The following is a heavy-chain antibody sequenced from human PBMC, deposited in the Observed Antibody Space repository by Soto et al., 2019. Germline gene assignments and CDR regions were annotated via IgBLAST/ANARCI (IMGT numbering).Heavy chain of an antibody. J-gene: IGHJ3*02. V-gene: IGHV4-4*07. Sequence: TSETLSLTCTVSDDFISSYYWNWIRQPAGKGLEWIGRVSTNGATNYNPSLESRVTMSVDTSKNQFSLNLTSVTAADTAVYYCATYRKFFKIWGQGTKVTVSS. CDR1: DDFISSYY. CDR3: ATYRKFFKI. CDR2: VSTNGAT.